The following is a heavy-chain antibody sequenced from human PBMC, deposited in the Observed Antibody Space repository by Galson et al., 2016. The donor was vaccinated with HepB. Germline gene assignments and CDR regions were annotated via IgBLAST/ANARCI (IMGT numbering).Heavy chain of an antibody. CDR3: TRGYMQNGMNV. D-gene: IGHD5-18*01. CDR2: TYYRSKRFN. Sequence: CAISGDSVTSDNTCWNWIRQSPSRGLEWLGRTYYRSKRFNDYADSVKSRITATSDTSKNQFSLQLDSVTPDDTATYFCTRGYMQNGMNVWGQGTTVTVS. J-gene: IGHJ6*02. CDR1: GDSVTSDNTC. V-gene: IGHV6-1*01.